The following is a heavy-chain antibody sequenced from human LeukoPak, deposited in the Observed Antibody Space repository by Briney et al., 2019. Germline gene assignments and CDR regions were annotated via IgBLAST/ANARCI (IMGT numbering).Heavy chain of an antibody. CDR1: GGSISSYY. J-gene: IGHJ4*02. V-gene: IGHV4-59*08. D-gene: IGHD2-2*01. CDR2: IYNSGNT. Sequence: SETLSLTCTVSGGSISSYYWSWIRQPPGKGLEWIAFIYNSGNTNYNPSLRSRSSISLDTSQNLCSLRLTSVTAADTAVYYCAKLSAFGGYCSCTNCHAAPDYWGQGTLVTVSS. CDR3: AKLSAFGGYCSCTNCHAAPDY.